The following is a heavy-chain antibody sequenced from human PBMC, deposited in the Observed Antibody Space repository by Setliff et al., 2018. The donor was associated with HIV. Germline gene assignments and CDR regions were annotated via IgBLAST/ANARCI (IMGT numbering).Heavy chain of an antibody. CDR2: TRNKVNSYTT. V-gene: IGHV3-72*01. J-gene: IGHJ6*03. Sequence: GGSLRLSCAASGFTFSDHYMDWVRQAPGKGLEWVGRTRNKVNSYTTEYAASVKGRFTISRDDSKNSLYLQMNSLKTEDTAVYYCARGRLLWSGSYYYYYMDVWGKGTTVTV. D-gene: IGHD3-10*01. CDR3: ARGRLLWSGSYYYYYMDV. CDR1: GFTFSDHY.